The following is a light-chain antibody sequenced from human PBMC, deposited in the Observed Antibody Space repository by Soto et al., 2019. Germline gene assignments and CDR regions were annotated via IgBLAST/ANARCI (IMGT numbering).Light chain of an antibody. CDR1: QSISRY. Sequence: DIQMTQSPSSLSASEGDRVTLTCRASQSISRYLNWYQQKPGRAPKLLMYGASNLQNGVPSRFSGSGSGTVFTLTFRNLKPEVLATYYCKQSYGPPRVFGGGTRVE. J-gene: IGKJ4*01. CDR2: GAS. CDR3: KQSYGPPRV. V-gene: IGKV1-39*01.